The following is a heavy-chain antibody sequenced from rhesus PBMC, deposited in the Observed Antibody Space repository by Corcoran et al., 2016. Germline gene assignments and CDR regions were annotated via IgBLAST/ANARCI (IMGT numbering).Heavy chain of an antibody. V-gene: IGHV4-122*02. D-gene: IGHD6-31*01. CDR3: ARPIAAAGTFDY. CDR1: GYSISSGYY. J-gene: IGHJ4*01. Sequence: QVQLQESGPGLVKPSETLSLTCAVSGYSISSGYYWSWIRQPPGKGLEWIGYITYSGSTSYNPSLKSRVTISRDTSKNQFSLKLSSVTAADTAVYYCARPIAAAGTFDYWGQGVLVTVSS. CDR2: ITYSGST.